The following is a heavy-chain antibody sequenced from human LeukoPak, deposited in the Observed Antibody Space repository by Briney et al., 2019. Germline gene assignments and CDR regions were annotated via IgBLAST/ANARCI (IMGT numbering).Heavy chain of an antibody. V-gene: IGHV4-59*01. CDR3: ARGAPGGNDYGDY. CDR1: GASISSYY. Sequence: PSETLSLTCTVPGASISSYYWSWIRQPPGKRLEWIGYIFHSGSTNYNRSLKSRVAISVDTSKNQLSLKLISVTAADTAVYYCARGAPGGNDYGDYWGQGTLVSVSS. J-gene: IGHJ4*02. CDR2: IFHSGST.